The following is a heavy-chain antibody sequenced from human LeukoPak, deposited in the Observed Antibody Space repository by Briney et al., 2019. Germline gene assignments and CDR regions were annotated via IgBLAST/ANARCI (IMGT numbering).Heavy chain of an antibody. CDR3: AKDSIDY. CDR2: IRYDGSNK. D-gene: IGHD2-2*01. J-gene: IGHJ4*02. CDR1: GFTFSSYG. Sequence: GSLRLSCAAAGFTFSSYGMHWVRQAPSKGLEWVAFIRYDGSNKYYADSAKGRFTISRDNSKNTLYLQMNSLRAEDTAVYYCAKDSIDYWGQGTLVTVSS. V-gene: IGHV3-30*02.